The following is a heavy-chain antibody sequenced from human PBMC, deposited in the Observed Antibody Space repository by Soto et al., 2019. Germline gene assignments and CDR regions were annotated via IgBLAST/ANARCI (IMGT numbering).Heavy chain of an antibody. CDR1: GGYISSDSYY. J-gene: IGHJ6*02. D-gene: IGHD2-8*01. Sequence: SETLSLTCSVSGGYISSDSYYWGWIRQSPEKGLEWIASISYSGSTYYTPSPKSRVTISVDTSKNQFSLKLSSVTAADTAVYYCARDIMGTNYYYYGMDVWGQGTTVTVSS. CDR3: ARDIMGTNYYYYGMDV. V-gene: IGHV4-39*07. CDR2: ISYSGST.